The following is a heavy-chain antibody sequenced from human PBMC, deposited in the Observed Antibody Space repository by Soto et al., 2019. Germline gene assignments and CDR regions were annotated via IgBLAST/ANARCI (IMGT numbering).Heavy chain of an antibody. V-gene: IGHV3-23*01. J-gene: IGHJ4*02. CDR3: AKVREVVVITTPFYFDY. CDR1: GFSFSSYA. CDR2: VGGSGGST. Sequence: VQLLESGGGLVQPGGSLRLSCAASGFSFSSYAMSWVRQPPGKGLEWVSVVGGSGGSTYYADSVKGRFTISRDNSKNTLHLQMNSLRAEDTAVYYCAKVREVVVITTPFYFDYWGQGTLVTVSS. D-gene: IGHD3-22*01.